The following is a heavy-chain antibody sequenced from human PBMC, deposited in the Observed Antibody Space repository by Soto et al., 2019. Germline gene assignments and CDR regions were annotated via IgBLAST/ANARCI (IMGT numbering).Heavy chain of an antibody. D-gene: IGHD6-19*01. V-gene: IGHV4-34*01. CDR3: AREDSYGWSGESLDV. CDR2: LDQSGGT. J-gene: IGHJ6*02. CDR1: GDSLRGQS. Sequence: QVQLQQWGAGLLKASETLSLTCAVVGDSLRGQSWNWIRQSPGKGLEWIGELDQSGGTNYNPSLKSRAILSDDTSKNQFSLTVTSVTAADTAVYYCAREDSYGWSGESLDVWGQGTTVTVSS.